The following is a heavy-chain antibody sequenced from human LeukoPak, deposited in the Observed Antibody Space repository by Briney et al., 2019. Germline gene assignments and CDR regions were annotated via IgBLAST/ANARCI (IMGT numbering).Heavy chain of an antibody. J-gene: IGHJ4*02. CDR1: GFTFSSYA. CDR3: ARSKIAVTDPGGFDY. D-gene: IGHD6-19*01. V-gene: IGHV3-64*01. CDR2: ISSNGGST. Sequence: GGSLRLSCAASGFTFSSYAMHWVRQAPGKGLEYVSVISSNGGSTYYANSVKGRFTISRDSSKNTLYLQMGSLRAEDMAVYYCARSKIAVTDPGGFDYWGQGTLVTVSS.